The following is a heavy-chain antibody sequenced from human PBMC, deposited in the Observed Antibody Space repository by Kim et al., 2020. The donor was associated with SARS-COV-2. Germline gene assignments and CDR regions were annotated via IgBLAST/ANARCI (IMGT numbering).Heavy chain of an antibody. J-gene: IGHJ4*02. Sequence: LKSRVTISVDTSKNQFSLKLSSVTAADTAVYYCAGAYCSGGSCYSPFFDYWGQGTLVTVSS. D-gene: IGHD2-15*01. CDR3: AGAYCSGGSCYSPFFDY. V-gene: IGHV4-34*01.